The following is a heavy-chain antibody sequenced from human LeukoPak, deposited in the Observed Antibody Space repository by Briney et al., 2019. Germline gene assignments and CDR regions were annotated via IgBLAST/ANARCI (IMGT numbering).Heavy chain of an antibody. Sequence: GASVKVSCKASGYTFTGYYMHWVRQAPGQGLEWMGWINPNSGGTNYAQKFQGRVTMTRDTSISTAYMELSRLRSDDTAVYYCARDFLLQSSGHYYPYFDYWGRGTLVTVSS. CDR1: GYTFTGYY. CDR3: ARDFLLQSSGHYYPYFDY. CDR2: INPNSGGT. V-gene: IGHV1-2*02. J-gene: IGHJ4*02. D-gene: IGHD3-22*01.